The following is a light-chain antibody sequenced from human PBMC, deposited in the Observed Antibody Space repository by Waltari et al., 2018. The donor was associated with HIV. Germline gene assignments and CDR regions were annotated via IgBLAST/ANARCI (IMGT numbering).Light chain of an antibody. J-gene: IGKJ1*01. Sequence: EIVLTQSPATLSLSPGDRATLSCRASQTISYDYVAWYQQKPGQPPRLLIYGASNRATGIPDRFSGRGSGTDFTLTISRLETEDFALFYCQQYGGSPTFGQGTKV. V-gene: IGKV3-20*01. CDR2: GAS. CDR3: QQYGGSPT. CDR1: QTISYDY.